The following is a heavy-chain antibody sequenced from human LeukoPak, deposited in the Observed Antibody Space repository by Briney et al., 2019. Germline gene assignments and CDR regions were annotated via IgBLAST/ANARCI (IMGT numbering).Heavy chain of an antibody. Sequence: PSETLSLTCAVYGGSFSGYYWSWIRQPPGKGLEWIGEINHSGSTNYNPSLKSRVTISVDTSKNQFSLKLSSVTAADTAVYYCARGQSIAAPPSRWFDPWGQGTLVTVSS. V-gene: IGHV4-34*01. J-gene: IGHJ5*02. CDR1: GGSFSGYY. CDR3: ARGQSIAAPPSRWFDP. CDR2: INHSGST. D-gene: IGHD6-6*01.